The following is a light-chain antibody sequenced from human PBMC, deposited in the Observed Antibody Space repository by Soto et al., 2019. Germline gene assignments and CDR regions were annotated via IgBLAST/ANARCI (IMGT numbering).Light chain of an antibody. CDR3: QSYNTNTQWV. CDR1: SGSIADNN. J-gene: IGLJ3*02. V-gene: IGLV6-57*01. CDR2: EDN. Sequence: NFMLAQPLSVSESPGKTVTISCTRSSGSIADNNVQWYQQRPGSFPTTVISEDNQRPSGVPDRFSGSIDSSSNSASLTISGLKTEDEGVYYCQSYNTNTQWVFGGGTKLTVL.